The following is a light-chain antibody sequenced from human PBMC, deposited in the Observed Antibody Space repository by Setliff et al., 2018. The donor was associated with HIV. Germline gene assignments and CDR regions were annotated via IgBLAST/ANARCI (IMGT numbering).Light chain of an antibody. CDR3: SSYTSSSTLI. Sequence: SVLTQPRSVSGSRGQSVTVSCTGTSSDVGGYNYVSWYQKYPGKAPQLLIYDVSNRPSEVSDRFSGSKSGNTASLTISGLQAEDKADYYCSSYTSSSTLIFGGGTKVTVL. J-gene: IGLJ2*01. CDR2: DVS. CDR1: SSDVGGYNY. V-gene: IGLV2-14*03.